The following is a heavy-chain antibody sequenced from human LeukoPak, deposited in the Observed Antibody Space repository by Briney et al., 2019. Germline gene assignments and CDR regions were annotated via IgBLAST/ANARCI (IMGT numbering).Heavy chain of an antibody. Sequence: GGSLKLSCAATGFTSSNYPMSWVRQAPGKGLEGVSSFGNGGSIHYADSVKGRFTISRDISKNTLYLQMTSLTAEDRAVYYCARGGIRRFGLVPDWFDLWGQGTLVTVSS. J-gene: IGHJ5*02. CDR2: FGNGGSI. CDR3: ARGGIRRFGLVPDWFDL. CDR1: GFTSSNYP. V-gene: IGHV3-23*01. D-gene: IGHD3/OR15-3a*01.